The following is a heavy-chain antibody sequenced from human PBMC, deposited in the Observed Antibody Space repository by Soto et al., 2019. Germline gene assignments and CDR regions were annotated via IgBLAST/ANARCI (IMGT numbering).Heavy chain of an antibody. CDR2: IYYSGST. V-gene: IGHV4-31*03. CDR3: ARAREDYYDSSGYYLDY. J-gene: IGHJ4*02. Sequence: SETLSLTCTVSCGSISSCGYYWSWIRQHPGKGLEWIGYIYYSGSTYYNPSLKSRVTISVDTSKNQFSLELSSVTAADTAVYYCARAREDYYDSSGYYLDYWGQGTLVTVSS. D-gene: IGHD3-22*01. CDR1: CGSISSCGYY.